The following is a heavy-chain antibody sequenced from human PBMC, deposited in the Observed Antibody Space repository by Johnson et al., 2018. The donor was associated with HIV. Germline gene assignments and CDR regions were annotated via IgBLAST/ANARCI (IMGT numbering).Heavy chain of an antibody. J-gene: IGHJ3*02. Sequence: QVQLVESGGGVVQPGRSLRLSCAASGFTFSNYDIHWVRQAPGKGLEWVAFISYDGTNKYSADSVKGRFTISRDNSKTTLYLKMNSLRAEDTAVYYCAKRYSGSLRDTFDIWGQGTRVTVSS. V-gene: IGHV3-30*18. CDR1: GFTFSNYD. CDR2: ISYDGTNK. D-gene: IGHD1-26*01. CDR3: AKRYSGSLRDTFDI.